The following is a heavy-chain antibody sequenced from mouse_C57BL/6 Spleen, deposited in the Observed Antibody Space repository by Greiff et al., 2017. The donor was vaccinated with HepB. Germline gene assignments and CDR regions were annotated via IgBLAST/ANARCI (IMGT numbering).Heavy chain of an antibody. J-gene: IGHJ1*03. V-gene: IGHV1-72*01. CDR1: GYTFTSYW. D-gene: IGHD2-2*01. CDR2: IDPNSGGT. Sequence: QVQLQQPGAELVKPGASVKLSCKASGYTFTSYWMHWVKQRPGRGLEWIGRIDPNSGGTKYNEKFKSKATLTVDKPSSTAYMQLSSLTSEDSAVYYWARIRRHGYDTEEWYFDVWGTGTTVTVSS. CDR3: ARIRRHGYDTEEWYFDV.